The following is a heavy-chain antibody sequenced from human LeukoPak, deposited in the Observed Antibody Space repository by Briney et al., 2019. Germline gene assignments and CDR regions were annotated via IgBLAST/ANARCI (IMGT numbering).Heavy chain of an antibody. CDR2: INHSGST. Sequence: SETLSLTCAVYGGSFSGYYWSWIRQPPGKGLEWIGEINHSGSTNYNPSLKSRVTISVDTSKNQFSLKLSSATAADTAVYYCARARITMVRGVISRVFDYWGQGTLVTVSS. D-gene: IGHD3-10*01. J-gene: IGHJ4*02. CDR3: ARARITMVRGVISRVFDY. CDR1: GGSFSGYY. V-gene: IGHV4-34*01.